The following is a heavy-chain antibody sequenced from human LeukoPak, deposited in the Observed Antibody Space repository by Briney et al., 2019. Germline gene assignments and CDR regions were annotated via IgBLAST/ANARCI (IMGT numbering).Heavy chain of an antibody. V-gene: IGHV4-59*08. CDR3: ARHGSYDSSGYSAPNDAFDI. J-gene: IGHJ3*02. CDR2: IYYSGST. CDR1: GGSISSCY. D-gene: IGHD3-22*01. Sequence: SETLSLTCTVSGGSISSCYWSWIRQPPGKGLEWIGYIYYSGSTNYNPSLKSRVTISVDTSKNQFSLKLSSVTAADTAVYYCARHGSYDSSGYSAPNDAFDIWGQGTMVTVSS.